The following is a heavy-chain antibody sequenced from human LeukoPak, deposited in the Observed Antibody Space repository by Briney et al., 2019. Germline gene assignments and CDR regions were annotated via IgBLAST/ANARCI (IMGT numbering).Heavy chain of an antibody. V-gene: IGHV3-64D*06. CDR1: GFTFSIYA. CDR2: ISCNGGST. CDR3: VKDRNTAMVEGAFDI. J-gene: IGHJ3*02. Sequence: GGSVRLSCSASGFTFSIYAMHWVRQAPGQGLECVSAISCNGGSTYYADSVKGRFTISRDNSKNTLYLQMSSLRAEDTAVYYCVKDRNTAMVEGAFDICNQGTMITVSS. D-gene: IGHD5-18*01.